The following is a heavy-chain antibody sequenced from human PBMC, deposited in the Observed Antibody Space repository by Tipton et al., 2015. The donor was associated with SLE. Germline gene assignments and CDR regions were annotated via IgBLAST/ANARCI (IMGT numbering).Heavy chain of an antibody. Sequence: TLSLTCSVSGGSISDYFWSWIRQAPGKGPEWIGHMSDSGDTNYNPSLKRRVTISVDTSRSQISLRLNSVTAADTAIYYCVKGQEVAATNYYYYMDVWGKGTTVTVS. CDR2: MSDSGDT. D-gene: IGHD6-19*01. V-gene: IGHV4-59*01. CDR1: GGSISDYF. CDR3: VKGQEVAATNYYYYMDV. J-gene: IGHJ6*03.